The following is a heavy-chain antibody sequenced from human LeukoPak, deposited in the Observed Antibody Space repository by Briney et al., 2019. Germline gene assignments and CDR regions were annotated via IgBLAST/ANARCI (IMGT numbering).Heavy chain of an antibody. V-gene: IGHV3-48*02. CDR1: GFTFSSYT. CDR3: AGQKGMDY. CDR2: ISSDRTTI. J-gene: IGHJ4*02. Sequence: GGSLRLSCAASGFTFSSYTMSWVRQAPGKGLEWVSSISSDRTTIFYADSVKDRFTISRDNAQNSLYLQMNSLRDEDTAVYYCAGQKGMDYWGQGTLVIVSS.